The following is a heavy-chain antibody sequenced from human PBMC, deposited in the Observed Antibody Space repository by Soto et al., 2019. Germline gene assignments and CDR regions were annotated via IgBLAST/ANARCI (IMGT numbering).Heavy chain of an antibody. Sequence: QVQLVRSGAEVKKPGSSVKVSCKASGGTFSSYTISWVRQAPGQGLEWMGRIIPILGIANYAQKFRGRVTITADKSTSTAYMELSSLRSEDTAVYYCAREDPDGYIFYWGQGTLVTVSS. J-gene: IGHJ4*02. CDR1: GGTFSSYT. CDR3: AREDPDGYIFY. D-gene: IGHD5-12*01. CDR2: IIPILGIA. V-gene: IGHV1-69*08.